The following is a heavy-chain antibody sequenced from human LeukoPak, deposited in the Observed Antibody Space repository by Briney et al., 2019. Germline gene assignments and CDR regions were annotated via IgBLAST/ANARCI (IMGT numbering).Heavy chain of an antibody. CDR3: ARVPGDWFDP. CDR1: GGSISSYY. Sequence: PSETLSLTCTVSGGSISSYYWSWIRQPPGKGLEWIGYVYYSGSTNYNPSLKSRVTMSVDTSKNQFSLKLSSVTAADTAVYYCARVPGDWFDPWGQGTLVTVSS. V-gene: IGHV4-59*01. J-gene: IGHJ5*02. CDR2: VYYSGST. D-gene: IGHD4-17*01.